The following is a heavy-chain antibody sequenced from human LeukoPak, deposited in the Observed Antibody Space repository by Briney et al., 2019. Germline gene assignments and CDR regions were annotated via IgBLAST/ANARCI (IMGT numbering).Heavy chain of an antibody. CDR2: ISGSGDST. J-gene: IGHJ4*02. D-gene: IGHD6-19*01. CDR3: AKGWSRGWLDY. V-gene: IGHV3-23*01. CDR1: GFTFSSYA. Sequence: GGSLRLSCAASGFTFSSYAMSWVRQAPGKGLEWVSTISGSGDSTYCTDSVMGRFTISRDNSKNTLYLQMNSLRAEDTAVYYCAKGWSRGWLDYWGQGTVVTVSS.